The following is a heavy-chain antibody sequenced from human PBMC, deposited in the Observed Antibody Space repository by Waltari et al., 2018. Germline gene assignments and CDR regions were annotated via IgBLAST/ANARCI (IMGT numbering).Heavy chain of an antibody. CDR3: AAGLMVRGVIMGSFDY. CDR2: IYPGDSDT. J-gene: IGHJ4*02. CDR1: GYSFTSYW. V-gene: IGHV5-51*01. D-gene: IGHD3-10*01. Sequence: EVQLVQSGAEVKKPGESLKISCKGSGYSFTSYWIGWVRQMPGKGLEWMGIIYPGDSDTRYSPSFQGQVTISADKSISTAYLQWSSLKASDTAMYYCAAGLMVRGVIMGSFDYWGQGTLVTVSS.